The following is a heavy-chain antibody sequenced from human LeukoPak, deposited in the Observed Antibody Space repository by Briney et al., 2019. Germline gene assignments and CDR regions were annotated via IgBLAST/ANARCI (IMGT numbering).Heavy chain of an antibody. D-gene: IGHD5-18*01. CDR2: IKQDGSEK. CDR1: GFTFSIYW. CDR3: ASRPEKYSYGPNWFDP. J-gene: IGHJ5*02. Sequence: GGSLRLSCAASGFTFSIYWMSWVRQAPGKGLQWVANIKQDGSEKYYVDSVKGRFTISRDNAKNSLYLQMNSLRAEDTAVYYCASRPEKYSYGPNWFDPWGQGTLVTVSS. V-gene: IGHV3-7*01.